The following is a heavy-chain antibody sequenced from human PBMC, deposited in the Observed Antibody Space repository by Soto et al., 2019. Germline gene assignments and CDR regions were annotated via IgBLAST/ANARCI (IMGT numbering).Heavy chain of an antibody. CDR1: GDSMATGGHY. V-gene: IGHV4-31*03. Sequence: PSETLSLTCTVSGDSMATGGHYYNWIRQVPGKGLEWIGYVYYSGATHCTPSLRARATISRDTSKNQFSLRLISVTAADTALYYYARDKDLQPTVWGFWGQGIQVTVSS. CDR3: ARDKDLQPTVWGF. D-gene: IGHD3-16*01. J-gene: IGHJ4*02. CDR2: VYYSGAT.